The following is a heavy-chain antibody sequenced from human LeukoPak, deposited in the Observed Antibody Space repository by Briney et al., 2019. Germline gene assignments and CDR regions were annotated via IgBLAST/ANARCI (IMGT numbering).Heavy chain of an antibody. J-gene: IGHJ4*02. D-gene: IGHD3-10*01. CDR3: ARDWTAPGSGYFDY. Sequence: GGSLRLSCAASGFTFGSYAMHWVRQAPGKGLEWVAVISYDGSNKYYADSVKGRFTISRDNSKNTLYLQMNSLRAEDTAVYYCARDWTAPGSGYFDYWGQGTLVTVSS. CDR2: ISYDGSNK. V-gene: IGHV3-30-3*01. CDR1: GFTFGSYA.